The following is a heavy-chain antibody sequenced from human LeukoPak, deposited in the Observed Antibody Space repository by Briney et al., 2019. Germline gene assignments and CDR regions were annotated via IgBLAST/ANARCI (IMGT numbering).Heavy chain of an antibody. D-gene: IGHD6-19*01. Sequence: GGSLRLSCAASGFTFSNYAMSWVRQAPGKGLEWVSTISGGGITTYYADSAKGRFAISRDNSKNTMFLQMNSLRADDTAVYYCPRQSYASGWNPFDYWGQGILVTVSS. CDR1: GFTFSNYA. CDR2: ISGGGITT. V-gene: IGHV3-23*01. J-gene: IGHJ4*02. CDR3: PRQSYASGWNPFDY.